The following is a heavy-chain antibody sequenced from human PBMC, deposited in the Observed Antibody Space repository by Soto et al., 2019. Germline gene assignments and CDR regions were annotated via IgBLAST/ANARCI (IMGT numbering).Heavy chain of an antibody. CDR2: LYSSGST. Sequence: EVHLVESGGGLVQPGGSLRLSCAASGFTVSNNYMSWVRQAPGKRLEWVSSLYSSGSTYYADSVKGRFTVSRDISENTLYLQMNSLRVEYTAVYYCAREASGSGWWSQGSFESWGQGTLVTVSS. CDR3: AREASGSGWWSQGSFES. V-gene: IGHV3-66*01. J-gene: IGHJ4*02. CDR1: GFTVSNNY. D-gene: IGHD6-19*01.